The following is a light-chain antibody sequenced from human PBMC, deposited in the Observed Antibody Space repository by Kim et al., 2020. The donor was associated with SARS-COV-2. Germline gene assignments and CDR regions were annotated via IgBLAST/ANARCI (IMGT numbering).Light chain of an antibody. CDR3: SSYTSSSTRV. CDR2: DVS. V-gene: IGLV2-14*03. Sequence: VSGSPGQSVTISCTGTSSDVGGYNYVSWYQQHPGKAPKLMIYDVSNRPSGVSNRFSGSKSGNTASLTISGLQAEDEADYYCSSYTSSSTRVFGGGTQLTV. CDR1: SSDVGGYNY. J-gene: IGLJ3*02.